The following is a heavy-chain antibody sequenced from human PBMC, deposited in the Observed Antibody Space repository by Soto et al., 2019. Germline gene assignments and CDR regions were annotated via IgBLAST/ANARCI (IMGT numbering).Heavy chain of an antibody. Sequence: QVQLQESSPGLVKPSETLSLTCTVSGDSISNYYWSWIRQPPGRGLEWIGYIYYSGSTNYNPSLKSRVTISVDTSKNRFSLNLSSVTAADTAVYYCASESTVTDAFDIWGQGTMVTVSS. CDR3: ASESTVTDAFDI. J-gene: IGHJ3*02. CDR2: IYYSGST. CDR1: GDSISNYY. V-gene: IGHV4-59*01. D-gene: IGHD4-17*01.